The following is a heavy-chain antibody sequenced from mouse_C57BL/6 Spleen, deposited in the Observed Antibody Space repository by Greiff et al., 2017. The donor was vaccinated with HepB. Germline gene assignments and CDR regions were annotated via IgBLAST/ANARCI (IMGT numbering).Heavy chain of an antibody. CDR3: ARSHYGSTWFAY. J-gene: IGHJ3*01. CDR1: GYAFTNYL. V-gene: IGHV1-54*01. CDR2: INPGSGGT. D-gene: IGHD1-1*01. Sequence: VQRVESGAELVRPGTSVKVSCKASGYAFTNYLIEWVKQRPGQGLEWIGVINPGSGGTNYNEKFKGKATLTADKSSSTAYMQLSSLTSEDSAVYFCARSHYGSTWFAYWGQGTLVTVSA.